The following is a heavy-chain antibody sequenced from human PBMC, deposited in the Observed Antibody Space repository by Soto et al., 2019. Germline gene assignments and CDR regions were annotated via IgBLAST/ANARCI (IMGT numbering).Heavy chain of an antibody. D-gene: IGHD3-10*01. Sequence: SQTLSLTCAISGDSVSSNSAAWNWIRQSPSRGLEWLGRTYYRSKWYNDYAISVENRITINPDPSKNQFSLQLNSVTPEDTAIYYCARGPNYYASGSPSYGMDVWGQGTTVTVSS. CDR3: ARGPNYYASGSPSYGMDV. J-gene: IGHJ6*02. CDR2: TYYRSKWYN. V-gene: IGHV6-1*01. CDR1: GDSVSSNSAA.